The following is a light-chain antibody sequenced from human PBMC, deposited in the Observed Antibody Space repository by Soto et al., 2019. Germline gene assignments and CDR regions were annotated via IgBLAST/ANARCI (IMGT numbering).Light chain of an antibody. CDR2: GAS. J-gene: IGKJ4*01. Sequence: EIVLTQSPGTLSLSPGERATLSCRASQSVSSSYLAWYQQKPGQAPRLLIYGASSRATGIPDRFSGSGSGTDFTLIISRLEPEAFAVYYCQQYGSSRTFGGGTKVEIK. CDR3: QQYGSSRT. CDR1: QSVSSSY. V-gene: IGKV3-20*01.